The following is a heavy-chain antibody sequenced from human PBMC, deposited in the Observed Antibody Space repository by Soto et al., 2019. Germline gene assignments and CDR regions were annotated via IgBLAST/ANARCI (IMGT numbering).Heavy chain of an antibody. CDR1: GYTFTSYG. CDR2: ISAYNGNT. D-gene: IGHD5-18*01. V-gene: IGHV1-18*01. CDR3: ARDQLWPAPGGDYYYGMDV. J-gene: IGHJ6*02. Sequence: VASVKVSCKASGYTFTSYGISWVRQAPGQGLEWMGWISAYNGNTNYAQKLQGRVTMTTDTSTSTAYMELRSLRSDDTAVYYCARDQLWPAPGGDYYYGMDVWGQGTTVTVSS.